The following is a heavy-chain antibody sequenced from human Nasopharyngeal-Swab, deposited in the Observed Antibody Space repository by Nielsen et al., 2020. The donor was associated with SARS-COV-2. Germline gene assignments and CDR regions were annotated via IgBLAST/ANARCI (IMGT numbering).Heavy chain of an antibody. CDR1: GFTFSSYG. D-gene: IGHD3-22*01. Sequence: GGSLRLSCAASGFTFSSYGMHWVRQAPGKGLKWVSSISSSSSYIYYADSVKGRFTISRDNAKNSLYLQMNSLRAEDTAVYYCASPRGYYDSSGAFDYWGQGTLVTVSS. CDR2: ISSSSSYI. J-gene: IGHJ4*02. V-gene: IGHV3-21*01. CDR3: ASPRGYYDSSGAFDY.